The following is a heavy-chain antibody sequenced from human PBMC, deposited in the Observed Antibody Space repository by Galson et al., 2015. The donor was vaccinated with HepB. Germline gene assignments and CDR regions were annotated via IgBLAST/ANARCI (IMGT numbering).Heavy chain of an antibody. CDR1: GGTFSSYA. V-gene: IGHV1-69*06. J-gene: IGHJ6*02. CDR3: AREDNYYYGMDV. CDR2: IIPIFGTA. D-gene: IGHD2-15*01. Sequence: SVKVSCKASGGTFSSYAISWVRQAPGQGLEWMGGIIPIFGTANYAQKFQGRVTITADKSTSTAYMELSSLRSEDTAVYYCAREDNYYYGMDVWGQGTTVTVSS.